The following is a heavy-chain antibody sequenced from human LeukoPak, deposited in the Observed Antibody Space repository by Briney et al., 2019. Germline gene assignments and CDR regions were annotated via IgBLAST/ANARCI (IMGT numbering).Heavy chain of an antibody. CDR3: ARGIVVPAASHPTTLDY. CDR1: GFTFSNAW. D-gene: IGHD2-2*01. CDR2: IKYDGSKE. V-gene: IGHV3-7*03. J-gene: IGHJ4*02. Sequence: GGSLRLSCAASGFTFSNAWMTWVRQAPGKGPEWVANIKYDGSKEIYVDSVKGRFTVSRDNAKNSLYLQMNGLRAEDTAVYYCARGIVVPAASHPTTLDYWGQGTLVTVSS.